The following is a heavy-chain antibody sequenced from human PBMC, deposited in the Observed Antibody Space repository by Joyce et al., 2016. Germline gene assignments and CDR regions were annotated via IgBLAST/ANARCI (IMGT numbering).Heavy chain of an antibody. J-gene: IGHJ4*02. D-gene: IGHD2-8*02. CDR2: IYYSGST. Sequence: QLQLQESGPGLVKPSETLSLTCTVSGGYIRSSGYFWGWIRQPPGKGLEWIGNIYYSGSTSYNPSLKSRVTISVDTSKNQFSLKLSSVTASDTTVYYCVRAYWEYYFDSWGQGTLVTVSS. CDR1: GGYIRSSGYF. V-gene: IGHV4-39*01. CDR3: VRAYWEYYFDS.